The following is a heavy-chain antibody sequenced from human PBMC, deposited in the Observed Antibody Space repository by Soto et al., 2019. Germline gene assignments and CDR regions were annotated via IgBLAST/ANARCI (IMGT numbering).Heavy chain of an antibody. CDR3: TRRGGYSYGTPYYYGMDV. D-gene: IGHD5-18*01. CDR1: GFTFSGSA. J-gene: IGHJ6*02. Sequence: GGSLRLSCAASGFTFSGSAMHWVRQASGKGLEWVGRIRSKANSYATAYAASVKGRFTISRDDSKNTAYLQMNSLKTEDTAVYYCTRRGGYSYGTPYYYGMDVWGQGTTVTVSS. CDR2: IRSKANSYAT. V-gene: IGHV3-73*01.